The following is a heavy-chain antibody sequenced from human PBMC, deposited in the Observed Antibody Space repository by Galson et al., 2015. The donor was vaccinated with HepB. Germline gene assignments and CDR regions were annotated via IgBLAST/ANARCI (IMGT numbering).Heavy chain of an antibody. V-gene: IGHV3-30-3*01. CDR2: ISYDGSNK. Sequence: SLRLSCAASGFTFSSYAMHWVRQAPGKGLEWVAVISYDGSNKYYADSVKGRFTISRDNSKNTLYLQMNSLRAEDTAVYYCAKDTSGWYRGLWDYWGQGTLVTVSS. CDR3: AKDTSGWYRGLWDY. J-gene: IGHJ4*02. D-gene: IGHD6-19*01. CDR1: GFTFSSYA.